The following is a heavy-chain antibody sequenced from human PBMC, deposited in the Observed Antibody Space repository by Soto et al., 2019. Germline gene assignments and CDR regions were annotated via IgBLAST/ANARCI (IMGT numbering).Heavy chain of an antibody. CDR2: IIPIFGTA. J-gene: IGHJ4*02. CDR3: AARSGIAAAGLGGY. D-gene: IGHD6-13*01. Sequence: ASVKVSCKASGGTFSSYAISWVRQAPGQGLEWMGGIIPIFGTANYAQKFQGRVTITADESTSTAYMELSSLRSEDTAVYYCAARSGIAAAGLGGYWGQGTLVTVSP. CDR1: GGTFSSYA. V-gene: IGHV1-69*13.